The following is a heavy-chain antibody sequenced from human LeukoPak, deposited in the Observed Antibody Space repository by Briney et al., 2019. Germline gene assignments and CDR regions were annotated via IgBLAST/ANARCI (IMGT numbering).Heavy chain of an antibody. D-gene: IGHD5-12*01. J-gene: IGHJ6*02. CDR2: IYTSGST. V-gene: IGHV4-61*02. CDR1: GGSISSGSYY. Sequence: PSQTLSLTCTVSGGSISSGSYYWSWIRQPAGKGLEWIGRIYTSGSTNYNPSLKSRVTLSVDTSKNQFSLKLSSVTAADTAVYYCVREASGYDYGYYYYYGMDVWGQGTTVTVSS. CDR3: VREASGYDYGYYYYYGMDV.